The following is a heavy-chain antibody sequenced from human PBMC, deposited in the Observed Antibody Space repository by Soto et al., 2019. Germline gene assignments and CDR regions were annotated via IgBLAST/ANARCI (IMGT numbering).Heavy chain of an antibody. D-gene: IGHD6-25*01. CDR3: TLTIGSENYYYGMDV. CDR2: IRSKAYGGTT. CDR1: GFTFGDYA. V-gene: IGHV3-49*04. Sequence: GGSLRLSCTASGFTFGDYAMSWVRQAPGKGLEWVGFIRSKAYGGTTEYAASVKGRFTISRDDSKSIAYLQMNSLKTEDTAVYYCTLTIGSENYYYGMDVWGQGTTVTVSS. J-gene: IGHJ6*02.